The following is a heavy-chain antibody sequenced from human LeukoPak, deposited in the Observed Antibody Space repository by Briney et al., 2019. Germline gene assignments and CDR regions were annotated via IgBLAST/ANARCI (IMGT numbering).Heavy chain of an antibody. CDR1: GGSIRSSYYY. CDR2: IYYSGST. J-gene: IGHJ3*02. Sequence: SETLSLTCTVSGGSIRSSYYYWGWIRQPPGKGLEWIGSIYYSGSTYYNPSLKSRVTISVDTSKNQFSLKPSSVTAADTAVYYCARHSPYYYDSSGYYGGAFDIWGQGTMVTVSS. CDR3: ARHSPYYYDSSGYYGGAFDI. D-gene: IGHD3-22*01. V-gene: IGHV4-39*01.